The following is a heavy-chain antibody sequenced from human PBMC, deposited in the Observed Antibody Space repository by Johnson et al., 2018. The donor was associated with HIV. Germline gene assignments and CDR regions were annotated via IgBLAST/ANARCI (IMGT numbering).Heavy chain of an antibody. J-gene: IGHJ3*02. CDR2: ISGSGGST. CDR1: GFTFSTYA. D-gene: IGHD6-6*01. CDR3: AKDIIDSSSSRGAFDI. V-gene: IGHV3-23*04. Sequence: VQLVESGGTLVQPGGSLRLSCAASGFTFSTYAMNWVRQAPGKGLEWVSAISGSGGSTYYADSVKGRFTISRDNSKNSLYLQMNSLRAEDTALYYCAKDIIDSSSSRGAFDIWGQGTMVTVSS.